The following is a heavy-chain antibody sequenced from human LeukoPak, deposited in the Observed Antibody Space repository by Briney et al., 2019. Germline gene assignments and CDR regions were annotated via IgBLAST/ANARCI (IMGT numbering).Heavy chain of an antibody. CDR2: IIPLRDIA. Sequence: GASVKVSCKASGGTFTSYAISWVRQAPGHGLEWMGRIIPLRDIANYGQKFQGRVTITADTSASTAYMELSSLRCEDTAVYYCARRVGIYYDSSGYHFDCWGQGTLVTVSS. CDR1: GGTFTSYA. CDR3: ARRVGIYYDSSGYHFDC. V-gene: IGHV1-69*04. J-gene: IGHJ4*02. D-gene: IGHD3-22*01.